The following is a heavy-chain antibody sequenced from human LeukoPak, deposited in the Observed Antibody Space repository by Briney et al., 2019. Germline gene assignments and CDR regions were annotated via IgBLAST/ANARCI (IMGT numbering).Heavy chain of an antibody. CDR3: ARDYKYAFDN. CDR2: IGIDSGNT. CDR1: RFTFSSYS. Sequence: PGGSLRLSCAASRFTFSSYSMNWVRQAPGKGLEWISYIGIDSGNTNYADSVKGRFTISGDKAKNSLYLQMNSLRVEDTAVYYCARDYKYAFDNWGQGTLVTVSS. D-gene: IGHD5-24*01. V-gene: IGHV3-48*01. J-gene: IGHJ4*02.